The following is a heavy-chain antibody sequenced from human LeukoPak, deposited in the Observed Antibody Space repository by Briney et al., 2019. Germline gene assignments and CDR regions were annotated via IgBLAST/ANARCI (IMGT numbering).Heavy chain of an antibody. CDR2: IYYSGST. V-gene: IGHV4-59*01. Sequence: SETLCLTCTVSGGSISSYYWSWIRQPPGKGLEWIGYIYYSGSTNYNPSLKSRVTISVDTSKNQFSLKLSSVTAADTAVYYCARVVWYCSPAGFDPWGQGTLVTVSS. J-gene: IGHJ5*02. D-gene: IGHD6-13*01. CDR3: ARVVWYCSPAGFDP. CDR1: GGSISSYY.